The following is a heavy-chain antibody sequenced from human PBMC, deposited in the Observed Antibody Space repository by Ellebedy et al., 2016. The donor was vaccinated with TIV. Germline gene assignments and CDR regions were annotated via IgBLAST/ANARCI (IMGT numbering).Heavy chain of an antibody. CDR2: ISSDSDAI. V-gene: IGHV3-48*01. CDR1: GYTFSSYS. CDR3: ASGFDY. Sequence: GGSLRLSXVASGYTFSSYSMNWVRQAPGKGLDWVSYISSDSDAIYYADSVKGRFTISRDNAKNSLYLHMNSLRADDTAVYYCASGFDYWGQGTLISVSS. J-gene: IGHJ4*02.